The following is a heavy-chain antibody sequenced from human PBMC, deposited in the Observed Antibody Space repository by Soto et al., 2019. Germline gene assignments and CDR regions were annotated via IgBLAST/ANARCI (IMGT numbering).Heavy chain of an antibody. J-gene: IGHJ4*02. D-gene: IGHD3-10*01. CDR2: INPNNGGT. CDR1: GYSFTRNS. V-gene: IGHV1-2*02. Sequence: ASVKVSCKASGYSFTRNSMHWVRQAPGQGLEWMGWINPNNGGTNYAQKFQGRVTMTRDTSISTAYMDLSRLRSDDTAVYYCAMKRGGVVYWGQGTLVTV. CDR3: AMKRGGVVY.